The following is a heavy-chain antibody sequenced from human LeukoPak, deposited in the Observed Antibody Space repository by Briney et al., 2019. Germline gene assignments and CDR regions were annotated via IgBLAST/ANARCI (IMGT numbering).Heavy chain of an antibody. V-gene: IGHV3-53*01. Sequence: GGSLRLSCAASGFTFSSYWMHWVRQAPGKGLEWVSVIYSGGSTYYADSVKGRFTISRDNSKNTVYLQMYSLRAEDTAVYYCARVTGRDYYYYMDVWGKGATVTISS. J-gene: IGHJ6*03. D-gene: IGHD1-26*01. CDR3: ARVTGRDYYYYMDV. CDR1: GFTFSSYW. CDR2: IYSGGST.